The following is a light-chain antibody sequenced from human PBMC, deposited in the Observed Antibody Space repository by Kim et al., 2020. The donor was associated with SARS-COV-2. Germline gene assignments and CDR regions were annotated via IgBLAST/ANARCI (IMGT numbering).Light chain of an antibody. V-gene: IGKV1-39*01. Sequence: ASVGARVTITCRASQSISSYLNWYQQKPGKAPKLLIYAASSLQSGVPSRFSGSGSGTDFTLTISSLQPEDFATYYCQQSYSTPPDSFGQGTKLEI. J-gene: IGKJ2*03. CDR3: QQSYSTPPDS. CDR2: AAS. CDR1: QSISSY.